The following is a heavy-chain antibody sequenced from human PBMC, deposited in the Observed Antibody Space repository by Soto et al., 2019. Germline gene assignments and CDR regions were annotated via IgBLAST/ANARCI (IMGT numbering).Heavy chain of an antibody. J-gene: IGHJ4*02. V-gene: IGHV3-23*01. CDR2: ISNGGSNT. Sequence: EAQLLESGGDLEQPGGSLRLSCTVSVFAFSTFCMSWVRQAPGKGLECVSVISNGGSNTYYANSVKGRFFISRDNSKNTLYLQISSLIGDDTAVYYCASNSMTPDYWGQGTLVTVSS. CDR1: VFAFSTFC. D-gene: IGHD3-22*01. CDR3: ASNSMTPDY.